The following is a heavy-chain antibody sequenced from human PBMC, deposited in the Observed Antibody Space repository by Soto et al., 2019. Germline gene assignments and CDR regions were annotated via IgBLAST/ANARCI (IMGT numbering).Heavy chain of an antibody. CDR3: ARDSGLWFGLGSHFDY. D-gene: IGHD3-10*01. CDR1: GGSISSGGYY. CDR2: IYYSGST. J-gene: IGHJ4*02. V-gene: IGHV4-31*03. Sequence: QVQLQESGPGLVKPSQTLSLTCTVSGGSISSGGYYWSWIRQHPGKGLEWIGYIYYSGSTYYNPSLKSRVTISVDTSKNQFSLKLSSVTAADTAVYYCARDSGLWFGLGSHFDYWGQGTLVTVSS.